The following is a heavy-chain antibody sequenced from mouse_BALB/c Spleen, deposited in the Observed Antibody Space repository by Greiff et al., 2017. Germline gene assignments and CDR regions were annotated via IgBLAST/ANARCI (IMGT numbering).Heavy chain of an antibody. J-gene: IGHJ2*01. CDR1: GYTFTSYW. CDR3: ARGRVSGCDD. V-gene: IGHV1S132*01. Sequence: QVQLQQSGAELVKPGASVKLSCKTSGYTFTSYWIQWVKQRPGQGLGWIGEIFPGTGTTYYNEKFKGKATLTIDTSSSTAYMQLSSLTSEDSAVYFCARGRVSGCDDWGQGTTLTVSS. CDR2: IFPGTGTT. D-gene: IGHD3-1*01.